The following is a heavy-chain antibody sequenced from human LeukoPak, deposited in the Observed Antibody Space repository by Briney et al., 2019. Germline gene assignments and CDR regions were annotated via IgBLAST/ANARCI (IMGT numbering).Heavy chain of an antibody. J-gene: IGHJ4*02. CDR1: GGSISSGGYY. V-gene: IGHV4-31*03. CDR3: ASTLKTAAGPFDY. Sequence: PSETLSLTCTVSGGSISSGGYYWSWIRQHPGKGLEWIGHIYYSGSTYYNPSLKSRVTISVDTSKNQFSLKLSSVTAADTAVYYCASTLKTAAGPFDYWGQETLVTVSS. D-gene: IGHD6-13*01. CDR2: IYYSGST.